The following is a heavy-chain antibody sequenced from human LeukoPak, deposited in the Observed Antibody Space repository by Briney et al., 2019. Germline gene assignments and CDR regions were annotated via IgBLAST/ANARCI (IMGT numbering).Heavy chain of an antibody. CDR3: ARGYYEGAFDI. CDR2: INPNSGGT. CDR1: GYTFTGYY. V-gene: IGHV1-2*02. J-gene: IGHJ3*02. D-gene: IGHD3-22*01. Sequence: ASVKVSCKASGYTFTGYYMHWVRQAPGQGLEWMGWINPNSGGTNYAQKFQGRVTITRNTSISTAYMELSSLRSEDTAVYYCARGYYEGAFDIWGQGTMVTVSS.